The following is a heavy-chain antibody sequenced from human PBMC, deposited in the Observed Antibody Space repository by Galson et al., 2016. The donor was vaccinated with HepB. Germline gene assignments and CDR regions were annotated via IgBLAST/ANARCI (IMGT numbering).Heavy chain of an antibody. J-gene: IGHJ4*02. Sequence: SVKVSCKASGYTFSSYGISWVRQAPGQGLEWMGWISTYNGHTKYAQKFQGRVTMTTDTTTSTTYMDLRSLRSDDTAVYYCARGRRAAAEDPADYWGQGTLVTVSS. V-gene: IGHV1-18*04. CDR2: ISTYNGHT. CDR1: GYTFSSYG. CDR3: ARGRRAAAEDPADY. D-gene: IGHD6-13*01.